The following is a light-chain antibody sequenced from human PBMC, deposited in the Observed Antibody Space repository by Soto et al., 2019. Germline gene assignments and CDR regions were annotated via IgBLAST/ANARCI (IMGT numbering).Light chain of an antibody. V-gene: IGKV1-39*01. CDR1: QSIGKH. CDR2: SVS. Sequence: DIQMTQSPSSLSASVGDPVTITCRASQSIGKHLNWYQQKPGKAPKFLIYSVSSLQSGVPSRFSGSGSGTDFTLTTNSLQPEDFATYYCQQGYSSAITFGQGTRLEIK. CDR3: QQGYSSAIT. J-gene: IGKJ5*01.